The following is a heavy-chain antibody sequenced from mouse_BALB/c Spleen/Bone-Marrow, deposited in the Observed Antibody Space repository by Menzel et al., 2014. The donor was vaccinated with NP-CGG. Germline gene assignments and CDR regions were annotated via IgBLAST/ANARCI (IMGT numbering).Heavy chain of an antibody. CDR1: GFSLTSYG. CDR3: ARASTYYGNYFDY. D-gene: IGHD2-10*01. CDR2: IWAGGST. J-gene: IGHJ2*01. Sequence: VNVVEPGPGLVAPSQSLSIICIVSGFSLTSYGVHWVRQPPGKGLEWLGVIWAGGSTNYNSALMSRLSISKDNSKSQVFLKMNSLQTDDTAMYYCARASTYYGNYFDYWGQGTTLTVSS. V-gene: IGHV2-9*02.